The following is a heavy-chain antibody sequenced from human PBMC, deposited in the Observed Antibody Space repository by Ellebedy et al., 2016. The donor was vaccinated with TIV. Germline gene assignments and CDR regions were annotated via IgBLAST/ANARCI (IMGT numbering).Heavy chain of an antibody. J-gene: IGHJ4*02. CDR1: GYSFTNYW. V-gene: IGHV5-51*01. CDR3: ARHLGYADSEIDF. Sequence: GESLKISCKASGYSFTNYWIGWVRQMPGKGLESMGIIYPGDSDTRYSPSFEGQVTISVDKSVTTAYLEWSSLKASDTAIYYCARHLGYADSEIDFWGQGTLVTVSS. D-gene: IGHD4-17*01. CDR2: IYPGDSDT.